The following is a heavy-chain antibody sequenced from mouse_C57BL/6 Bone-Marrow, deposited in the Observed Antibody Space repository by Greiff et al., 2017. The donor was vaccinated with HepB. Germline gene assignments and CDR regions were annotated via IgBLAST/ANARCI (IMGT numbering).Heavy chain of an antibody. CDR2: IDPENGDT. J-gene: IGHJ2*01. Sequence: VQLQQSGAELVRPGASVKLSCTASGFTFTDDYMHWVKQRPDQGLEWIGWIDPENGDTEYASKFQGKATITADTSSNTAYLQLSSLTSEDTAVYYCTTSYYGYDGGYYFDDWGQGTTLTVSS. CDR3: TTSYYGYDGGYYFDD. V-gene: IGHV14-4*01. CDR1: GFTFTDDY. D-gene: IGHD2-9*01.